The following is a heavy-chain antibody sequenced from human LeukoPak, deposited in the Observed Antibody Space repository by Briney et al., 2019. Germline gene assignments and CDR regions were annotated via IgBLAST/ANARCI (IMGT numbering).Heavy chain of an antibody. V-gene: IGHV4-59*02. Sequence: PSETLSLTCTVSGGSVRSYYWSWIRQSPGKGLEWIGYIYYSGSPKYNPSLKSRVTISVDTSRNHFSLTLSSVTAADTAVYYCARCHGMTGMRGDFYYYGMDVWGQGTTVTVSS. D-gene: IGHD1-20*01. CDR2: IYYSGSP. J-gene: IGHJ6*02. CDR1: GGSVRSYY. CDR3: ARCHGMTGMRGDFYYYGMDV.